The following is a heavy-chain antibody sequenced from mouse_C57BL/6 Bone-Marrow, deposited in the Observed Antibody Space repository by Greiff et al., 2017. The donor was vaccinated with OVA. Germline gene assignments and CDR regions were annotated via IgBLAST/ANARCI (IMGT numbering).Heavy chain of an antibody. CDR3: ASGDYYSIDY. CDR1: GYTFTDHT. J-gene: IGHJ4*01. D-gene: IGHD2-13*01. Sequence: VQLQQSDAELVKPGASVKISCKASGYTFTDHTIHWMKQRPEQGLEWIGYIDPRDGSTKYNEKFKGKATLTADKPSSTAYMQLNSLTSEDSAVYPSASGDYYSIDYWGQGTSLTVSS. V-gene: IGHV1-78*01. CDR2: IDPRDGST.